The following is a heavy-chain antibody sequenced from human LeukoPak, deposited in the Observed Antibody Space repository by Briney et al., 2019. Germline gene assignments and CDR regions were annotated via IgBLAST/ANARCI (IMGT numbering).Heavy chain of an antibody. CDR2: INHSGST. D-gene: IGHD2-2*01. Sequence: PSETLSLTCAVSGGSFSGYYWSWIRQPPGKGLEWIGEINHSGSTNYNPSLKSRVTISVDTSKNQFSLKLSSVTAADTAVYYCARGHDIVVVPAAMTHWFDPWGQGTLVTVSS. CDR3: ARGHDIVVVPAAMTHWFDP. CDR1: GGSFSGYY. V-gene: IGHV4-34*01. J-gene: IGHJ5*02.